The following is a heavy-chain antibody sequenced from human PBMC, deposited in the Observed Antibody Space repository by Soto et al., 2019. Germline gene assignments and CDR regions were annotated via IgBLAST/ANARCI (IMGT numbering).Heavy chain of an antibody. CDR2: ISYDGSNK. D-gene: IGHD3-22*01. J-gene: IGHJ5*02. CDR1: GFTFSSYA. V-gene: IGHV3-30-3*01. Sequence: PGGSLRLSCAASGFTFSSYAMHWVRQAPGKGLEWVAVISYDGSNKYYADSVKGRFTISRDNSKNTLYLQMNSLRAEDTAVYYCATDYYDSSGYTDNWFDPWGQGTLVTVSS. CDR3: ATDYYDSSGYTDNWFDP.